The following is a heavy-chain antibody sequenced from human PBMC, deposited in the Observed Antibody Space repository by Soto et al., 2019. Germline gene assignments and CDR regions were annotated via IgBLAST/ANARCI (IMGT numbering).Heavy chain of an antibody. J-gene: IGHJ4*02. CDR2: IIPIFGTA. V-gene: IGHV1-69*06. Sequence: SVKVSCKASGGTFSSYAISWVRQAPGQGLEWMGGIIPIFGTANYAQKFQGRVTITADKSTSTAYMELSSLRSDDTAVYYCARYYYDSSGYYSEDYWGQGTMVIVSS. D-gene: IGHD3-22*01. CDR1: GGTFSSYA. CDR3: ARYYYDSSGYYSEDY.